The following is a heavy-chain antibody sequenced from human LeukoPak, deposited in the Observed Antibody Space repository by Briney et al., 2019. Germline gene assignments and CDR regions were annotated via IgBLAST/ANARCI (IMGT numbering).Heavy chain of an antibody. CDR2: IYYSGST. CDR3: AREWVTYFDY. J-gene: IGHJ4*02. V-gene: IGHV4-59*01. Sequence: SETLSLTCTVSGGSISSYYWSWVRQPPGKGLEWIGYIYYSGSTNYNPSLKSRVTISVDTSKNQFSLKLSSVTAADTAVYYCAREWVTYFDYWGQGTLVTVSS. CDR1: GGSISSYY. D-gene: IGHD2-21*02.